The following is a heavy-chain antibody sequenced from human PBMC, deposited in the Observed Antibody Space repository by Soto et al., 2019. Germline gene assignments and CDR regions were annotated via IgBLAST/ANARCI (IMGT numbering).Heavy chain of an antibody. Sequence: QVQLVESGGGLVKPGGSLRLSCVASGFAFSECYMSWIRQAPGKGLVWVSYISSRSSYTNYPHSVKGRCTISRDNAKNSVYLQANSPTAEDTAVYYCASVAIREGYAFDIWGQGTRVTVSS. CDR2: ISSRSSYT. CDR3: ASVAIREGYAFDI. J-gene: IGHJ3*02. V-gene: IGHV3-11*05. D-gene: IGHD3-22*01. CDR1: GFAFSECY.